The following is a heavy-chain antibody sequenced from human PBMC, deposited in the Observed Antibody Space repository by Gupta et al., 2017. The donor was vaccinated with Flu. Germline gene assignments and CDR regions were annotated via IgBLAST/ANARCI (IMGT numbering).Heavy chain of an antibody. CDR1: GFTFTSYW. CDR2: IKYDGSIV. CDR3: ARGLSHRYGMDV. V-gene: IGHV3-74*01. J-gene: IGHJ6*02. Sequence: EEQLVESGGGLVQPGGSLRLSCAASGFTFTSYWMHWVRQAPGKGLLWVSRIKYDGSIVNYADSVQGRFTVSRDNAKSTLVLQMNSLRAEDTAVYYCARGLSHRYGMDVWGQGTTVTVSS.